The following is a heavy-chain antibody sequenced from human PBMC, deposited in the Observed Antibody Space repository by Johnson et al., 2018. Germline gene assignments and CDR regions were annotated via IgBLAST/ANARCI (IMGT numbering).Heavy chain of an antibody. CDR3: TRTDSSGTYFS. Sequence: VQLQESGGGLVQPGGSLKLSCAASGFSFSGSPMHWVRQASGKGLEWVGRIRSKANNYAIAYGASVKGRFTISRDDSKNTAYLQMNSLKTEDTAVYYCTRTDSSGTYFSWGQGTRVTVSS. J-gene: IGHJ1*01. V-gene: IGHV3-73*02. CDR2: IRSKANNYAI. D-gene: IGHD1-26*01. CDR1: GFSFSGSP.